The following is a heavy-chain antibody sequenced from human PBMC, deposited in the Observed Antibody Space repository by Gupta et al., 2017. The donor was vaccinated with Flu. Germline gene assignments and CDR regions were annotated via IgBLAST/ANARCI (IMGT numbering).Heavy chain of an antibody. Sequence: EVQLVESGGGLVQPGGSLRLSCAASGFTFSDTYMDWVRQAPGKGLEWVGRTRNKANSYTTEYAASVKGRFTISRDDSKNSLYLQMNSLKTEDTAVYYCASTFPGYGRDLYGMDVWGQGTTVTVSS. D-gene: IGHD2-15*01. CDR3: ASTFPGYGRDLYGMDV. CDR1: GFTFSDTY. CDR2: TRNKANSYTT. V-gene: IGHV3-72*01. J-gene: IGHJ6*02.